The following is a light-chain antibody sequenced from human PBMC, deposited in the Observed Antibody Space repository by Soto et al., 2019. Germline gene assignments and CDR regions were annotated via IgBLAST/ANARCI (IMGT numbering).Light chain of an antibody. CDR2: GAS. V-gene: IGKV3-15*01. CDR1: QSVSSN. Sequence: EIVLTQSPATLSLSPGEGVTLSCRASQSVSSNLAWYQQKPGQAPRLLIYGASTRATGIPARFSGSGSGTEFTLTISSLQSEDFAVYYCQQYNNWPPFTFGPGTKVDIK. CDR3: QQYNNWPPFT. J-gene: IGKJ3*01.